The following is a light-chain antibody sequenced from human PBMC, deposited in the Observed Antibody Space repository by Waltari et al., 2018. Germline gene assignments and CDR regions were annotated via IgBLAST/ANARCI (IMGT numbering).Light chain of an antibody. Sequence: QSALTQPASVSGSPGQTITISCTGTNSDVGGYTFVAWYQQYPDKAPKLMIYDVNERPSGVSNRFSGSKSGNTASLTISGLQAEDEADYYCCSYAGSSTLIFGGGTKLTVL. V-gene: IGLV2-23*02. J-gene: IGLJ2*01. CDR3: CSYAGSSTLI. CDR1: NSDVGGYTF. CDR2: DVN.